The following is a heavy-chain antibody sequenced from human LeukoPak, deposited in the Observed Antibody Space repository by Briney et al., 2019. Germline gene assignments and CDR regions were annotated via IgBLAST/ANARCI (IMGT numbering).Heavy chain of an antibody. J-gene: IGHJ4*02. V-gene: IGHV1-8*02. Sequence: ASVKVSCKASGYTFTSYGISWVRQAPGQGLEWMGWISAYSGNTAYAQKFQGRVTMTRTTSISTAYMELSSLRSEDTAVYYCARGASRSFDYWGQGTLVTVSS. CDR1: GYTFTSYG. CDR2: ISAYSGNT. CDR3: ARGASRSFDY.